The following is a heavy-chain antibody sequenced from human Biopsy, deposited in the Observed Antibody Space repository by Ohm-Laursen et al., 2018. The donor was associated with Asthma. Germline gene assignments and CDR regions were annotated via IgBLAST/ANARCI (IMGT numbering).Heavy chain of an antibody. Sequence: ASVKVSCKTSGYTFNSAGITWVRQAPGQGLEWMGWISVYNGNTKVAQKFQDRVTMITDTSTSTAYMELRSLRSDDTAVYFCARAVDCSRYYGIDVGGQGTTVTVS. CDR1: GYTFNSAG. V-gene: IGHV1-18*01. CDR3: ARAVDCSRYYGIDV. CDR2: ISVYNGNT. J-gene: IGHJ6*02. D-gene: IGHD2-21*01.